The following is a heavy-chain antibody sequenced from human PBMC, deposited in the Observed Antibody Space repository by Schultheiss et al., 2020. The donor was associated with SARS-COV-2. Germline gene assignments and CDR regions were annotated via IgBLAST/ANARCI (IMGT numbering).Heavy chain of an antibody. CDR2: INPDSGDT. CDR3: ARRRSDGNWYLDT. CDR1: GYTFTGFY. D-gene: IGHD4-23*01. Sequence: ASVKVSCKASGYTFTGFYINWMRQARGRLEWMGWINPDSGDTKCAQKFQGWVTLTRDTSNSTAYMDLRRLTSDDTAVYYCARRRSDGNWYLDTWGQGTQVTVSS. V-gene: IGHV1-2*04. J-gene: IGHJ4*02.